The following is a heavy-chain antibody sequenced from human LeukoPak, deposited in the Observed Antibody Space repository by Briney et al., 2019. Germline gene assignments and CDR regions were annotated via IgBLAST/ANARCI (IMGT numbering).Heavy chain of an antibody. CDR2: IYYSKNT. CDR1: GGSISSSSAY. D-gene: IGHD5-18*01. V-gene: IGHV4-39*01. J-gene: IGHJ4*02. CDR3: VCPRGFSYGYFDY. Sequence: SETLSLTCTVSGGSISSSSAYWGWIRQPPGKGLEWIGSIYYSKNTYYNPSLKSRVTISADTSKNQFSLTLGSVSATDAAVYYCVCPRGFSYGYFDYWGQGTLVTVSS.